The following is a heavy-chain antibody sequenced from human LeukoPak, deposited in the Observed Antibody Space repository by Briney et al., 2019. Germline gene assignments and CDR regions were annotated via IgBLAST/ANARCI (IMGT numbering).Heavy chain of an antibody. D-gene: IGHD2-2*01. CDR2: IYSGGST. CDR1: GFTVSSNY. Sequence: PGGSLRLSCAASGFTVSSNYMSWVRQAPGKGLEWVSVIYSGGSTYYADSVKGRFTISRDNSKNTVYLQMNSLRAEDTAVYYCAKDLGYCSTTSCPIPIWGQGTLVTVSS. V-gene: IGHV3-53*01. CDR3: AKDLGYCSTTSCPIPI. J-gene: IGHJ4*02.